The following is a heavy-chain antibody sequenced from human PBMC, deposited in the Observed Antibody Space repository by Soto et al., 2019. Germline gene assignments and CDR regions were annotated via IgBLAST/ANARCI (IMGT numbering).Heavy chain of an antibody. CDR2: ISSSSSYI. Sequence: GSLRLSCAASGXTFSSYRMNWVRRAPGKGLELVSSISSSSSYIYYADSVKGRFTISRDNANNSLYLQMNSLRAEDTAVYYCARGGVVVAAIDKDYWGQGTLVTVSS. CDR1: GXTFSSYR. J-gene: IGHJ4*02. V-gene: IGHV3-21*01. CDR3: ARGGVVVAAIDKDY. D-gene: IGHD2-15*01.